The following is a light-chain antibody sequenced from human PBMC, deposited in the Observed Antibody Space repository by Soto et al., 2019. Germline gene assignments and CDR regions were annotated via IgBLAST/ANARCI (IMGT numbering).Light chain of an antibody. Sequence: QSALTQHASVSGSPGQSITISCTGTSSDVGGYNYVSWYQQHPGKAPKLMIYDVSARPSGVSNRFSGSKSGNTASLTISGLQAEDEADYYCSSYTGNVVFGGGTKVTVL. CDR3: SSYTGNVV. CDR1: SSDVGGYNY. V-gene: IGLV2-14*01. J-gene: IGLJ2*01. CDR2: DVS.